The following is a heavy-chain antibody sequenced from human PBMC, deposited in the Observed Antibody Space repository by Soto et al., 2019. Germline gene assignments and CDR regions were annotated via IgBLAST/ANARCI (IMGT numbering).Heavy chain of an antibody. Sequence: EVQLVESGGGLVQPGGSLRLSCAASGFTFSSHWMHWVRQAPGKGRVWVSRINSDGSSTNYADSVKGRFTISRDNAKNTLYLQMNSLRAEDTAVYYCARDQGYCSGGSCYVAGYWGQGTLVTVSS. CDR1: GFTFSSHW. V-gene: IGHV3-74*01. CDR2: INSDGSST. D-gene: IGHD2-15*01. J-gene: IGHJ4*02. CDR3: ARDQGYCSGGSCYVAGY.